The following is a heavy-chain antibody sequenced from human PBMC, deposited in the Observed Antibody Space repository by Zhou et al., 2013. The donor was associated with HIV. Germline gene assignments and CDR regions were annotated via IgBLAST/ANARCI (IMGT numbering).Heavy chain of an antibody. CDR3: APAGTRGAFDI. D-gene: IGHD6-13*01. V-gene: IGHV1-2*02. CDR2: INPNNGGT. Sequence: QVQLVQSGAEVKKPGASVKVSCKASGYTFIGYYMHWVRQAPGQGLEWMGWINPNNGGTNYAQKFQGRVTMTRDTSISTAYMELSRLRSDDTAVYYCAPAGTRGAFDIWGQGTMVTVSS. CDR1: GYTFIGYY. J-gene: IGHJ3*02.